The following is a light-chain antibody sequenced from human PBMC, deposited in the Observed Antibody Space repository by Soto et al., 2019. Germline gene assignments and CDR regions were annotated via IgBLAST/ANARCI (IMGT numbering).Light chain of an antibody. J-gene: IGLJ1*01. CDR3: QSYDSSLSGV. Sequence: QAVLTQTPSVSGAPGQRVTISCTGSSSNIGADYDVHWYQQLPGTAPKLLIYGNSNRPSGVPDRFSGSKSGTSASLAITGLQAEDEADYYCQSYDSSLSGVFGTGTKVTVL. V-gene: IGLV1-40*01. CDR2: GNS. CDR1: SSNIGADYD.